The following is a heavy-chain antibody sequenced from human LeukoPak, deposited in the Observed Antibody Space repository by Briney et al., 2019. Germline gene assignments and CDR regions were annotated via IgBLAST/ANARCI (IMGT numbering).Heavy chain of an antibody. CDR1: GFTFSSYG. D-gene: IGHD3-9*01. CDR2: ISYDGSNK. J-gene: IGHJ6*02. Sequence: PGGSLRLSCAASGFTFSSYGMHWVRQAPGKGLEWVAVISYDGSNKYYADSVKGRFTISRDNSKNTLYLQMNSLRAEDTAVYYCAKDLDILTGLYYYYAMDVWGQGTTVTVSS. V-gene: IGHV3-30*18. CDR3: AKDLDILTGLYYYYAMDV.